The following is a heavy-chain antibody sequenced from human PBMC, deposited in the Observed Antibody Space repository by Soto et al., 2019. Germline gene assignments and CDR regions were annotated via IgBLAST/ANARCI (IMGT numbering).Heavy chain of an antibody. CDR3: ARAGFLEWLLLAFDI. D-gene: IGHD3-3*01. V-gene: IGHV1-3*01. CDR1: GYTFTSYA. Sequence: ASVKVSCKASGYTFTSYAMHWVRQAPGQRLEWMGWINAGNGNTKYSQKFQGRDTITRDTSASTAYIELSSLRSEDTSVYYCARAGFLEWLLLAFDIWGQGTMVTVSS. J-gene: IGHJ3*02. CDR2: INAGNGNT.